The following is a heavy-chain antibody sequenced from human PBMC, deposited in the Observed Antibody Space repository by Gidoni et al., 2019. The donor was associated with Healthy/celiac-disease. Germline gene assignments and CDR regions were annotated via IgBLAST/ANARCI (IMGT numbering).Heavy chain of an antibody. Sequence: QVQLQESGPGLVKPSETLSLTCTVSGGSISSYYWSWIRQPPGKGLEWIGYIYYSGSTNYNPSLKSRVTISVDTSKNQFSLKLSSVTAADTAVYYCARVRTIFGVVISADWFDPWGQGTLVTVSS. D-gene: IGHD3-3*01. CDR1: GGSISSYY. CDR3: ARVRTIFGVVISADWFDP. CDR2: IYYSGST. V-gene: IGHV4-59*01. J-gene: IGHJ5*02.